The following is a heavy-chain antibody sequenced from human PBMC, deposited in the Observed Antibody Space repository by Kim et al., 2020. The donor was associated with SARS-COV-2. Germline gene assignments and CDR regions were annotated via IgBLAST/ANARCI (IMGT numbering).Heavy chain of an antibody. CDR3: ARPFGLPNDFWSGYYITGWDY. V-gene: IGHV5-51*01. Sequence: GESLKISCKGSGYSFTSYWIGWVRQMPGKGLEWMGIIYPGDSDTRYSPSFQGQVTISADKSISTAYLQWSSLKASDTAMYYCARPFGLPNDFWSGYYITGWDYWGQGTLVTVSS. CDR1: GYSFTSYW. D-gene: IGHD3-3*01. J-gene: IGHJ4*02. CDR2: IYPGDSDT.